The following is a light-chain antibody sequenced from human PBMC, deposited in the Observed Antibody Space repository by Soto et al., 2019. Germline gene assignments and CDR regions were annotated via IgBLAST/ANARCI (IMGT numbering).Light chain of an antibody. J-gene: IGLJ2*01. CDR3: HSWGSSTVV. V-gene: IGLV3-1*01. CDR2: EDN. Sequence: SYELTQPPSVSVAPGQTVGITCSGDKFGDKYACWYQQQPGQSPVLVIYEDNKRPSGIPERFSGSNSGNTATLTISGTQAIDEADYYCHSWGSSTVVFGGGTKLTVL. CDR1: KFGDKY.